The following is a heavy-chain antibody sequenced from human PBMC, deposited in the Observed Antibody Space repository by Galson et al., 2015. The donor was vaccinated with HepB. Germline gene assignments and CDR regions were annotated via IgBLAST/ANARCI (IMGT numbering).Heavy chain of an antibody. CDR3: ARDRWGCSSSWEGFDP. J-gene: IGHJ5*02. CDR1: GYTFTSYC. Sequence: SVKVSCKASGYTFTSYCMSWVRQAPGQGLEWMGWISAYNGNTNYAQKHQGRVTMTTDTSTSTDYMELRSLGSDDTAVYYCARDRWGCSSSWEGFDPWGQGTLVTVSS. D-gene: IGHD6-13*01. V-gene: IGHV1-18*01. CDR2: ISAYNGNT.